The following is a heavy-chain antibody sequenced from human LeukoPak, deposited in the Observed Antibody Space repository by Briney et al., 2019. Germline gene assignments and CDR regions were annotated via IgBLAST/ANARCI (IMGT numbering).Heavy chain of an antibody. CDR1: GFTFGDYA. J-gene: IGHJ6*03. D-gene: IGHD2-15*01. CDR3: TREAGVPIVVVVAATDYYYMDV. Sequence: GGSLRLSCTASGFTFGDYAMSWVRQAPGKGLEWVGFIRSKAYGGTTEYAASVKGRFTISRDDSKSIAYLQMNSLKTEDTAVYYCTREAGVPIVVVVAATDYYYMDVWGKGTTVTVSS. V-gene: IGHV3-49*04. CDR2: IRSKAYGGTT.